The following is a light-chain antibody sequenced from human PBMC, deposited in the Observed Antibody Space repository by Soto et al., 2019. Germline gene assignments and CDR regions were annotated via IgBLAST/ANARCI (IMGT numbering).Light chain of an antibody. Sequence: EIVLTQSPATLSLSPGERATLSCRASQSVSSYLAWYQQKPGQAPRLLIYDASTRATGIPARFSGSGSGTDFTLTISSLVPEDFAVYYCQQRSNWPPDTFGQGTKVEIK. CDR3: QQRSNWPPDT. J-gene: IGKJ2*01. CDR2: DAS. CDR1: QSVSSY. V-gene: IGKV3-11*01.